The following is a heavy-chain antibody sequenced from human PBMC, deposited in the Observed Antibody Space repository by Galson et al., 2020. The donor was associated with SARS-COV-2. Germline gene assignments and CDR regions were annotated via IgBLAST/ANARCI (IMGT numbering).Heavy chain of an antibody. Sequence: GGSLRLSCAASGFTFSDSWMSWVRQAPGKGLEWVANIKEDGSEKYSVDSVKGRFTVSRDNAKNSLYLHMNSLRAEDTAVYYCARADWNFRYWGQGTLVTVSA. CDR2: IKEDGSEK. CDR1: GFTFSDSW. J-gene: IGHJ4*02. V-gene: IGHV3-7*05. D-gene: IGHD1-7*01. CDR3: ARADWNFRY.